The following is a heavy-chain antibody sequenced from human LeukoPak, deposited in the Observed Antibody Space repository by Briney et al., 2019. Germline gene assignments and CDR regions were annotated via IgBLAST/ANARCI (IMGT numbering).Heavy chain of an antibody. V-gene: IGHV4-39*02. J-gene: IGHJ4*02. CDR1: GDSLNSSTYY. CDR2: VFYSGNS. D-gene: IGHD6-6*01. CDR3: ARSLFRIAARPHFDY. Sequence: SETLSLTCTVSGDSLNSSTYYWGWVRQPPGKGLEYIGSVFYSGNSYYNPTLKGRVTLSIDTSKDHFSLRLSSVTAADTAVYYCARSLFRIAARPHFDYWGRGTLVTVSS.